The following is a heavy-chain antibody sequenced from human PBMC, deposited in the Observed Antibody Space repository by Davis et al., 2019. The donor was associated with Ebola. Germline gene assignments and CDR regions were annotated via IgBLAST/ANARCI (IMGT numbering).Heavy chain of an antibody. CDR1: GYSFTSYW. D-gene: IGHD1-14*01. Sequence: GESLKISCKASGYSFTSYWIAWVRQMPGKGLEWMGIIFPAASPDTRYSPAFQGQVTISADKSTSTAYLQWNSLKASDTAMYFCARGREPNSTPYHWFFDIWGRGTLVTVSS. CDR3: ARGREPNSTPYHWFFDI. CDR2: IFPAASPDT. J-gene: IGHJ2*01. V-gene: IGHV5-51*01.